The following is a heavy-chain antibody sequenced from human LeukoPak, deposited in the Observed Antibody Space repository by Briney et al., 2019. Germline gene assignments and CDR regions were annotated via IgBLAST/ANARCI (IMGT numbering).Heavy chain of an antibody. CDR3: ARQYYGDYADY. CDR2: IYYSGST. V-gene: IGHV4-59*08. CDR1: GGSISSYY. D-gene: IGHD4-17*01. J-gene: IGHJ4*02. Sequence: PSETLSLTCTVSGGSISSYYWSWLRQPPGKGLEWIGYIYYSGSTNYNPSLKSRVTISVDTSKNQFSLKLSSVTAADTAVYYCARQYYGDYADYWGQGTLVTVSS.